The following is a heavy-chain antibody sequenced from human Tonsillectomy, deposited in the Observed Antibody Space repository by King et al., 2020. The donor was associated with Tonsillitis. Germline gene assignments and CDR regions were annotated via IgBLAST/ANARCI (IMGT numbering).Heavy chain of an antibody. J-gene: IGHJ5*02. D-gene: IGHD2-21*01. CDR2: IYYSGST. CDR3: ARRIVVGPDVAFDP. CDR1: GGSIPSGDYY. V-gene: IGHV4-30-4*01. Sequence: VQLQESGPGLVKPSQTLSLTCTVSGGSIPSGDYYWSWILQPPGKGLEWIGYIYYSGSTYYSPSLQSQVAISVDPSKNQFSLKLSSVSAADTAVYYCARRIVVGPDVAFDPWGQGTLVTVSS.